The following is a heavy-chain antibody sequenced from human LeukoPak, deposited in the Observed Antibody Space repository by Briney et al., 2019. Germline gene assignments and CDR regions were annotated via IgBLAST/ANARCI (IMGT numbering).Heavy chain of an antibody. CDR2: IWYDGSNK. V-gene: IGHV3-33*08. J-gene: IGHJ5*02. D-gene: IGHD5-18*01. CDR1: GFTFSNYW. CDR3: ARDAGYSYGPPFDP. Sequence: GGSLRLSCAASGFTFSNYWMSWVRQAPGKGLEWVAVIWYDGSNKYYADSVKGRFTISRDNSKNTLYLQMNSLRAEDTAVYYCARDAGYSYGPPFDPWGQGTLVTVSS.